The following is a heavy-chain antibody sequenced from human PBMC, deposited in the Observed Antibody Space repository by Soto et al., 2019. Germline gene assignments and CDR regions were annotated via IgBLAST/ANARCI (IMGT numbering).Heavy chain of an antibody. CDR1: GFTFSTYW. V-gene: IGHV3-7*03. J-gene: IGHJ4*02. CDR2: IRQDGTET. D-gene: IGHD1-26*01. Sequence: EAQLVESGGGLVQPGGSLRLSCAASGFTFSTYWMNWVRQAPGMGLEWLAIIRQDGTETHYVDSVKGRFTISRDNTKNSLFLQMNNLRAVDTAVYHCVGGAGWELDYWGQGTLVTVSS. CDR3: VGGAGWELDY.